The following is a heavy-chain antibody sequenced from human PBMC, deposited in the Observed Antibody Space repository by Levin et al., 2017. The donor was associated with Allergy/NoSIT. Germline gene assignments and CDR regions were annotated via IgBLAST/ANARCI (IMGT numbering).Heavy chain of an antibody. CDR1: GFTFSSYA. CDR2: IWYDGSNQ. Sequence: PGESLKISCATSGFTFSSYAMHWVRQAPGKGLEWVAVIWYDGSNQYYADSVKGRFTISRDNSKNTLYLQLNSLGAEDTAVYYCTRETDCSSGNCYRGPVDYWGQGTLVTVSS. V-gene: IGHV3-33*01. CDR3: TRETDCSSGNCYRGPVDY. D-gene: IGHD2-15*01. J-gene: IGHJ4*02.